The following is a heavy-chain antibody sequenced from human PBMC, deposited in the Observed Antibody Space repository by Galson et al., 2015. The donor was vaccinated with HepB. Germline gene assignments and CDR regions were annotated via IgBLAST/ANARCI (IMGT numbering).Heavy chain of an antibody. CDR1: GFTFSSYA. J-gene: IGHJ4*02. D-gene: IGHD4-23*01. V-gene: IGHV3-23*01. CDR3: AKGVTTVVTPGGY. Sequence: LRLSCAASGFTFSSYAMHWVRQAPGKGLEWVSAISGSGGSTYYADSVKGRFTISRDNSKNTLYLQMNSLRAEDTAVYYCAKGVTTVVTPGGYWGQGTLVTVSS. CDR2: ISGSGGST.